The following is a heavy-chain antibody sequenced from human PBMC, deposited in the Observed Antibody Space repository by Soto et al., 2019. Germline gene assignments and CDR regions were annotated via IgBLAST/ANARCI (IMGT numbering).Heavy chain of an antibody. CDR1: GFTLSGYA. D-gene: IGHD2-21*02. J-gene: IGHJ6*03. V-gene: IGHV3-64*01. CDR2: ISSNGVGT. CDR3: ASRARPGFFNTAV. Sequence: EVQLAESGGGLAQPGGSLRLSCAASGFTLSGYAMDWVRQAPGKGLEYVSGISSNGVGTYYANSVQGRFTISRDNTRNTVYHLMGSARPKQTAVYYWASRARPGFFNTAVWGKGATGSVS.